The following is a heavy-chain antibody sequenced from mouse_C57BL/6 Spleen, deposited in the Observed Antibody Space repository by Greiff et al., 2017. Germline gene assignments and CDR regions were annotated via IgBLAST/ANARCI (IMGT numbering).Heavy chain of an antibody. Sequence: QVQLQQPGAELVKPGASVKLSCKASGYTFTSYWMQWVKQRPGQGLEWIGEIDPSDSYTNYNQKFKGKATLTVDTSYSTAYMQLSSLTSEDSAVYYCARPGSSHPYAMDYWGQGTSVTVSS. CDR3: ARPGSSHPYAMDY. J-gene: IGHJ4*01. V-gene: IGHV1-50*01. CDR2: IDPSDSYT. CDR1: GYTFTSYW. D-gene: IGHD1-1*01.